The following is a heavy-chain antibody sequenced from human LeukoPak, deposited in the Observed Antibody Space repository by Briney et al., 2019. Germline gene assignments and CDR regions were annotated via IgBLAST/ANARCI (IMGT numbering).Heavy chain of an antibody. J-gene: IGHJ4*02. CDR1: GGSISGYY. CDR3: ARDLTFDY. Sequence: PSETLSLTCTVSGGSISGYYWSWIRQTPGKGLEWIGYIHYSGETNYNPSLSSRVTIAMDTSKNQFSLNLRSVTAADTAVYYCARDLTFDYWGQGALVTVSS. V-gene: IGHV4-59*12. CDR2: IHYSGET.